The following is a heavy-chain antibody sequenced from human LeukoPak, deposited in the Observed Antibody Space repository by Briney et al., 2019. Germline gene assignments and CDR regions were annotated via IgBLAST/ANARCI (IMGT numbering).Heavy chain of an antibody. V-gene: IGHV4-34*08. J-gene: IGHJ3*01. D-gene: IGHD4-11*01. Sequence: SETLSLTCDVVVGTFSVYHCSCICQPPRGGLEWIGEINHGAETHYNPSLKSRVSLSVDTSKRQGFLRLTSLAAADTAVYYCGGDPIPQDYTRYVSVFHVWGRGSMVTVSS. CDR3: GGDPIPQDYTRYVSVFHV. CDR2: INHGAET. CDR1: VGTFSVYH.